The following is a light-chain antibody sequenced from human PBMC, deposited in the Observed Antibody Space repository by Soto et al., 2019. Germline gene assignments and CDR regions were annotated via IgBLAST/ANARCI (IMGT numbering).Light chain of an antibody. J-gene: IGKJ4*01. CDR2: GAS. CDR1: QGIRND. CDR3: LQHNSYPLT. V-gene: IGKV1-17*01. Sequence: DIQMTQSPSSLSASVGDRVTITCRASQGIRNDLHWYQQRPGRAPKRLIFGASSLQSGVPSRFSGSASGTEFTLTINSLQPEDFATYFCLQHNSYPLTFGGGTKVELK.